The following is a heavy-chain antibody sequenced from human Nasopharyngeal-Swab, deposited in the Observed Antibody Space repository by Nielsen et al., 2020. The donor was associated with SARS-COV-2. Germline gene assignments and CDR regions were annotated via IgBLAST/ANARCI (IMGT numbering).Heavy chain of an antibody. CDR2: ISGNGDNT. CDR3: AKDSGAGFCSGGSCFPTNH. CDR1: GFTFSDYY. V-gene: IGHV3-23*01. J-gene: IGHJ5*02. Sequence: SCAASGFTFSDYYMSWIRQAPGKGLEWVSGISGNGDNTYYADSVKGRFTISRDRSKNTLYLQMNSLRAEDTAVYYCAKDSGAGFCSGGSCFPTNHWGQGTLVTVSS. D-gene: IGHD2-15*01.